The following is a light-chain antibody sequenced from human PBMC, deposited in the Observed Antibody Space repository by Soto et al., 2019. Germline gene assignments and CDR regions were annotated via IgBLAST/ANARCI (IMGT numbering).Light chain of an antibody. CDR3: SSYAGSNNMGV. Sequence: QSVLTQPPSASGSPGQSVTISCTRTSSDGGGYNYVSWYQQHPGKAPKLMIYEVSKRPSGVPDRFSGSKSGNTASLTVSGLQAEDEADYYCSSYAGSNNMGVFGGGTKVTVL. CDR2: EVS. J-gene: IGLJ3*02. CDR1: SSDGGGYNY. V-gene: IGLV2-8*01.